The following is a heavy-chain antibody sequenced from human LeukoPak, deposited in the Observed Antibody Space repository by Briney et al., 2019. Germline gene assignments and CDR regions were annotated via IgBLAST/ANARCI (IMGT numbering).Heavy chain of an antibody. J-gene: IGHJ3*02. CDR3: AGVTWEVPPYAFDI. Sequence: SETLSLTGTVSGGSITSYYWSGLRQPPGKGLEWIGYIYYTGNTNYNPSVKSRVTTTVDTSKNQLSLKQSSGAAADTAVYYCAGVTWEVPPYAFDIWGQGTMVTVSS. CDR2: IYYTGNT. CDR1: GGSITSYY. V-gene: IGHV4-59*08. D-gene: IGHD1-26*01.